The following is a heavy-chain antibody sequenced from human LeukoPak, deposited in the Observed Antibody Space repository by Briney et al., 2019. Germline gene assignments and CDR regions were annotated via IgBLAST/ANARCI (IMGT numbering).Heavy chain of an antibody. D-gene: IGHD2-2*01. V-gene: IGHV4-59*01. CDR3: ARGSTRDYYYYMDV. Sequence: SETLSLTCTVSGGSISSNYCSWIRQPPGKGLEWIGYIYYSGSTNYNPSLKSRVTISVDTSKNQFSLKLSSVTAADTAVYYCARGSTRDYYYYMDVWGKGTTVTVSS. CDR1: GGSISSNY. CDR2: IYYSGST. J-gene: IGHJ6*03.